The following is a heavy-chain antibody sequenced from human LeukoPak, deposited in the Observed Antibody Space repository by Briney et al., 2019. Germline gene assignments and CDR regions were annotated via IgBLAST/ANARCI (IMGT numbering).Heavy chain of an antibody. Sequence: PGGSLRLSCAASGFTFSDYYMSWIRQAPGKGLEWVSYISSSGSIIYYVDSVKGRFTISRDNAKNSLYLQMNSLRVEDTAVYYCARGDYFDSSGTFDYWGQGTLVTVSS. J-gene: IGHJ4*02. CDR1: GFTFSDYY. CDR2: ISSSGSII. D-gene: IGHD3-22*01. CDR3: ARGDYFDSSGTFDY. V-gene: IGHV3-11*04.